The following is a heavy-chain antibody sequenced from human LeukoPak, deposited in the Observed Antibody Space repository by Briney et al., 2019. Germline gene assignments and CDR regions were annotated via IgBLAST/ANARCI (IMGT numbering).Heavy chain of an antibody. CDR3: AGEEGIAAAAAIYYYGMDV. CDR1: GYTFTSYG. CDR2: IIPILGIA. J-gene: IGHJ6*02. D-gene: IGHD6-13*01. V-gene: IGHV1-69*04. Sequence: GASVKVSCKASGYTFTSYGISWVRQAPGQGLEWMGRIIPILGIANYARKFQGRVTITADKSTSTAYMELSSLRSEDTAVYYCAGEEGIAAAAAIYYYGMDVWGQGTTVTVSS.